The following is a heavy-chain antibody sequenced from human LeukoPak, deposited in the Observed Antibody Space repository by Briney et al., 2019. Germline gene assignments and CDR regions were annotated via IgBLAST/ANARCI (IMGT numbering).Heavy chain of an antibody. Sequence: GRSLRLSCDASGFTFNSYGMHWVRQTPGKGLEWVAVISYDGSNKYYRDSVKGRFTISRDNSKNTLYLQMNSLRVDDTAVYYCARELDYFYALDVWGQGTTVTVSS. J-gene: IGHJ6*02. CDR3: ARELDYFYALDV. CDR2: ISYDGSNK. V-gene: IGHV3-33*01. CDR1: GFTFNSYG.